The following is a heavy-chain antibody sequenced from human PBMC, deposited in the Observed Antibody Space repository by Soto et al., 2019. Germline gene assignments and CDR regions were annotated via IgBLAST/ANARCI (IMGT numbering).Heavy chain of an antibody. CDR3: AKDIKVRISSFFSFDI. CDR2: ISWNSGRI. J-gene: IGHJ3*02. Sequence: EVQLVKSGGGLVQPGRSLRLSCAASGFTFDDYAMHWVRQAPGKGLEWVSGISWNSGRIGYADSVKGRFTISRDNAKNSLYLQMNSLRAEDTCLYYCAKDIKVRISSFFSFDIWGQGTMVTVSS. V-gene: IGHV3-9*01. D-gene: IGHD2-15*01. CDR1: GFTFDDYA.